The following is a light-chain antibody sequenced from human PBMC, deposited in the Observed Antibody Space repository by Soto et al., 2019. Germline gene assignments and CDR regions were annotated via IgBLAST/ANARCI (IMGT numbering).Light chain of an antibody. CDR3: HHYGSSPLT. Sequence: EIVLTQSPGTLSLSPGERATLSCRASQSVSSSYLAWYQQKPGQAPRLLISGASSRATGIPDRFSGSGSGTDFTLTISRLEPEDFAVYYCHHYGSSPLTFGGGTKVEIK. CDR1: QSVSSSY. V-gene: IGKV3-20*01. J-gene: IGKJ4*01. CDR2: GAS.